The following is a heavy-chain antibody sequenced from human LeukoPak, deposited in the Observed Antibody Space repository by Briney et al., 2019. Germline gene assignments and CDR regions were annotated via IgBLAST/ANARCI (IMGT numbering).Heavy chain of an antibody. D-gene: IGHD6-19*01. CDR2: INHSGST. CDR3: ARDQWQWLVQGWFDP. V-gene: IGHV4-34*01. J-gene: IGHJ5*02. Sequence: PSETLSLTCAVYGGSFSGYYWSWIRQPPGKGLEWIGEINHSGSTNYNPSLKSRVTISVDTSKNQFSLKLSSVTAADTAVFYCARDQWQWLVQGWFDPWGQGTLVTVSS. CDR1: GGSFSGYY.